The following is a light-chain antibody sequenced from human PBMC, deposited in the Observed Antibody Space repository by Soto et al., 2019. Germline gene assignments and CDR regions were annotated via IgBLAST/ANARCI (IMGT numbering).Light chain of an antibody. CDR2: DVS. Sequence: QPALTQPRSVSGSPGQSVTISCTGTSSDVGGYNYVSWYQQHPGKAPKLVIYDVSKRPSGVPDRFSGSKSGNTASLTISGLQAEDEADYYCCSYAGTSLGVFGGGTKLTVL. CDR1: SSDVGGYNY. V-gene: IGLV2-11*01. J-gene: IGLJ3*02. CDR3: CSYAGTSLGV.